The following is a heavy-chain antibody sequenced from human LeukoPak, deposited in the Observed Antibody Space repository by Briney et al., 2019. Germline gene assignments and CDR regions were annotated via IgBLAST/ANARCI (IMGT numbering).Heavy chain of an antibody. J-gene: IGHJ4*02. V-gene: IGHV3-53*05. Sequence: QSGGSLRLSCAVSGFIVSSDYMSWVRQAPGKGLEWVSTIYSGGSTYYADSVKGRFTISRDNSKSTLYLQMNGLRAEETAMYYCATPYTSGWSLYFDNWGQGTLVTVSS. CDR2: IYSGGST. D-gene: IGHD6-19*01. CDR1: GFIVSSDY. CDR3: ATPYTSGWSLYFDN.